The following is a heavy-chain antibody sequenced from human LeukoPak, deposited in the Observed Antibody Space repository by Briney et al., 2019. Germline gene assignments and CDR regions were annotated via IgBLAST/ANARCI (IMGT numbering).Heavy chain of an antibody. V-gene: IGHV4-39*01. J-gene: IGHJ5*02. D-gene: IGHD3-22*01. CDR1: GASVGISGDY. CDR2: VYNSGST. Sequence: PREPLSPASPVPGASVGISGDYWGWIRRPPGKGLGGFGRVYNSGSTYYNPSLKSRVTISVDTSKNQFSLKLSSVTAADTAVYYCARHCAIYTKTHYYDSSGYVTGGFDPWGQGTLVTVSS. CDR3: ARHCAIYTKTHYYDSSGYVTGGFDP.